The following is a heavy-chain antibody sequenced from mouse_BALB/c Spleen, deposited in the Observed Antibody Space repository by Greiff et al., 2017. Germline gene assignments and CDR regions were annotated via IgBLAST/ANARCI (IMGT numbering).Heavy chain of an antibody. CDR3: ARRATGYFDY. CDR2: ISSGGSYT. V-gene: IGHV5-9-4*01. J-gene: IGHJ2*01. Sequence: EVQLVESGGGLVKPGGSLKLSCAASGFTFSSYAMSWVRQSPEKRLEWVAEISSGGSYTYYPDTVTGRFTISRDNAKNTLYLEMSSLRSEDTAMYYCARRATGYFDYWGQGTTLTVSS. CDR1: GFTFSSYA. D-gene: IGHD3-3*01.